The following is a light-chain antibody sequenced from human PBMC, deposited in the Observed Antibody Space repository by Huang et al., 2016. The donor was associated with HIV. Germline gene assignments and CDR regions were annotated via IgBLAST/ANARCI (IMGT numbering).Light chain of an antibody. Sequence: DIQMTQSPSSVSASVGERVTITCRASQDISISVAWYQQKPGKAPKLLIYATSTLQSGVPSRFSGRSSGTEFTLTISSLQPEDFAAYYCQQTDRFSITFGQGTRLEIK. CDR2: ATS. J-gene: IGKJ5*01. CDR3: QQTDRFSIT. CDR1: QDISIS. V-gene: IGKV1-12*01.